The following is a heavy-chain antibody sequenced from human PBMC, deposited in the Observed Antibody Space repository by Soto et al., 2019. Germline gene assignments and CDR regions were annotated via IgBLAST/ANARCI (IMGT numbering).Heavy chain of an antibody. CDR3: ARHYYGSGSYSARPNDAFDI. CDR2: IYSRGST. J-gene: IGHJ3*02. CDR1: GGSISSGGYY. V-gene: IGHV4-30-4*08. D-gene: IGHD3-10*01. Sequence: SETLSLTCAVSGGSISSGGYYWSWIRQPPGKGLVWIGNIYSRGSTYYNPSLRSRVTISVDTSKNQFSPNLGSVTAADTAVYFCARHYYGSGSYSARPNDAFDIWGQGTMVTVSS.